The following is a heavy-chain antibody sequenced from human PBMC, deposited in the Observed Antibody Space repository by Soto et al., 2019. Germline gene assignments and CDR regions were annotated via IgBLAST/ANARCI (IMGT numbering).Heavy chain of an antibody. V-gene: IGHV3-11*01. J-gene: IGHJ4*02. CDR1: GYTFSDYY. CDR3: ARHYDMWSGYLSPVDY. Sequence: VQLVESGGDLVKPGGSLRLSCAASGYTFSDYYMSWIRQAPGKGLEWISYIDTSGTKIYYADSVKGTFTITRDNAQNSLDLEMNSLRDEDTAVYYCARHYDMWSGYLSPVDYWGQGTLVTVAS. CDR2: IDTSGTKI. D-gene: IGHD3-3*01.